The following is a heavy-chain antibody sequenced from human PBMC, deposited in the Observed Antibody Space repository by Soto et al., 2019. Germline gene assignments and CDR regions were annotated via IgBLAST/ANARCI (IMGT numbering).Heavy chain of an antibody. CDR1: GVSISSGNFY. CDR2: MHYSGNA. V-gene: IGHV4-30-4*01. D-gene: IGHD3-10*01. Sequence: QVQLQESGPGLVKPSQTLSLTCTVSGVSISSGNFYWTWIRQPPGKGLEWIGYMHYSGNAYYNPSLKSRVTISVDTSKNQFSLNLSSVTAADTAVYYCARHNEGVHWGKGTLVTVSS. CDR3: ARHNEGVH. J-gene: IGHJ4*02.